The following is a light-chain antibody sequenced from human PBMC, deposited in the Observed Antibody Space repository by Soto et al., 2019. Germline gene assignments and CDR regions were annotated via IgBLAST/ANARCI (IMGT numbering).Light chain of an antibody. J-gene: IGKJ5*01. CDR1: QSVSSY. CDR3: QQRSNWPPIP. Sequence: EMVFRQSPATLSLSKGERATLSCRASQSVSSYLAWYQQKPGQAPRLLIYDASNRATGIPARFSGSGSGTDFTLTISSLEPEDFAVYYCQQRSNWPPIPFGQGTRLEIK. CDR2: DAS. V-gene: IGKV3-11*01.